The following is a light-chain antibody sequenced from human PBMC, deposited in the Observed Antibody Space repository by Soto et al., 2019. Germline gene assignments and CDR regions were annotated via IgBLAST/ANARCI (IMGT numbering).Light chain of an antibody. CDR2: DVS. V-gene: IGLV2-14*01. CDR1: SGDVGAYNY. Sequence: QSVLTQPASVSGSPGQSITISCTGTSGDVGAYNYVSWYQQHPGKAPRLMIYDVSNRPSGASNRFSGSKSGNTASLTISGLQAEDEADYYCAAWDDSLNGPVFGGGTKLTVL. J-gene: IGLJ3*02. CDR3: AAWDDSLNGPV.